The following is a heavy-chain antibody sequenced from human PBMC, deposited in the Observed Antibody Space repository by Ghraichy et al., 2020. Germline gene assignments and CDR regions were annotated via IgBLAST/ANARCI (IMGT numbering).Heavy chain of an antibody. CDR3: GRVQGAPFYYDSSGYYYFDY. CDR1: GGSISSGAYY. V-gene: IGHV4-31*03. J-gene: IGHJ4*01. CDR2: ISYIGST. D-gene: IGHD3-22*01. Sequence: SETLSLTCTVSGGSISSGAYYWSWIRQHPGMGLEWIVFISYIGSTYYTLSRQSRLTLSVATSENQLSLKLPSVTAADTSVYSCGRVQGAPFYYDSSGYYYFDYWGQGTLVTVSS.